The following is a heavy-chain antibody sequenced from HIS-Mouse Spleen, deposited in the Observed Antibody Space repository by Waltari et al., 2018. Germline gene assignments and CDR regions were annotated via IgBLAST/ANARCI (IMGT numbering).Heavy chain of an antibody. CDR1: GGSISSSSYY. CDR3: AREIPYSSSWYDWYFDL. J-gene: IGHJ2*01. CDR2: IYYRGST. D-gene: IGHD6-13*01. V-gene: IGHV4-39*07. Sequence: QLQLQESGPGLVKPSETLSLTCTVSGGSISSSSYYWGWIRQPPGKGLEWIGSIYYRGSTYSHPSLKSRVTISVDTSKNQVSRKLSSVTAADTAVYYCAREIPYSSSWYDWYFDLWGRGTLVTVSS.